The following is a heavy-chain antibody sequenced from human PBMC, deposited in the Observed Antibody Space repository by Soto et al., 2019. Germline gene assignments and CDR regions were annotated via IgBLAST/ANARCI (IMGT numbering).Heavy chain of an antibody. Sequence: SETLSLTCAVSGGSISSSNWWSWVRQPPGKGLEWIGEIYHSGSTNYNPSLKSRVTISVDKAKNQFSLQLSSVTAADTAVYYCARGRRYYYDSSGYVSVHDYWGQGTLVTVS. CDR2: IYHSGST. J-gene: IGHJ4*02. CDR1: GGSISSSNW. V-gene: IGHV4-4*02. CDR3: ARGRRYYYDSSGYVSVHDY. D-gene: IGHD3-22*01.